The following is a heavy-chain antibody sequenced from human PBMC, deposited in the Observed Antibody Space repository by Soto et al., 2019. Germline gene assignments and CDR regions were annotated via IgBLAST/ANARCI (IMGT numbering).Heavy chain of an antibody. CDR3: ARSLFTVANWFDP. CDR2: IKKDGSEK. D-gene: IGHD2-21*01. Sequence: GGSLRLSCAASGFTFSSYSMSLVRQAPGKGLEWVSNIKKDGSEKYYLDSVKGRFTISRDNAKNSLYLQMDSLRAEDTAVYYCARSLFTVANWFDPWGQGTLVTVSS. V-gene: IGHV3-7*01. CDR1: GFTFSSYS. J-gene: IGHJ5*02.